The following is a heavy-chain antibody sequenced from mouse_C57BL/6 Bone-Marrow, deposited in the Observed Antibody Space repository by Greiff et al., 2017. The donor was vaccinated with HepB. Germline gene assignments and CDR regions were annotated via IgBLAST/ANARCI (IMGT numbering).Heavy chain of an antibody. V-gene: IGHV5-2*01. J-gene: IGHJ4*01. D-gene: IGHD2-2*01. CDR1: EYEFPSHD. CDR3: ANGYDVDYAMDY. CDR2: INSDGGST. Sequence: EVQRVESGGGLVQPGESLKLSCESNEYEFPSHDMSWVRKTPEKRLELVAAINSDGGSTYYPDTMERRFIISRDNTKKTLYLQMSSLRSEDTALYYCANGYDVDYAMDYWGQGTSVTVSS.